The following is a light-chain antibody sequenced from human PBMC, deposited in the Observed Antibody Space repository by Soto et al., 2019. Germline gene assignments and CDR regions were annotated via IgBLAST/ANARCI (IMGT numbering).Light chain of an antibody. J-gene: IGKJ1*01. V-gene: IGKV1-5*03. Sequence: DIPMTQSPSTLSASVGDRVTITCRAGQSISSWLAWYQQKPGKAPKLLIYKSSSLESGVPSRFSGSGSGKEFPLTISSLQPEDFATYYCQQYNSYSSWTFGQGT. CDR2: KSS. CDR3: QQYNSYSSWT. CDR1: QSISSW.